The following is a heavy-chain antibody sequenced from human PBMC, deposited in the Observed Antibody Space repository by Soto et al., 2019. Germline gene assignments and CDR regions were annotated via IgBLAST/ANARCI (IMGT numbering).Heavy chain of an antibody. V-gene: IGHV1-3*01. CDR1: GYTFTSYA. Sequence: QVQLVQSGAEVKKPGASVKVSCKASGYTFTSYAMHWVRQAPGQSLEWMGWINGGDGNTKYSQKFQDRGTITRDTSASTAYMELSSLKSEDTAAYYCATGPRREYWGQGSLVTVSS. J-gene: IGHJ4*02. CDR2: INGGDGNT. CDR3: ATGPRREY.